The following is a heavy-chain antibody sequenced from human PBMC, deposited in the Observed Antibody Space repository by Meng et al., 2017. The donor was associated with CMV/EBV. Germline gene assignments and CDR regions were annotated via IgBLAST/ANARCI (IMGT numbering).Heavy chain of an antibody. Sequence: LILSFAASGISFGGSWLHWVRQAPGKGLVCISRIDSEGSSTSYEDSVKGRFTISRDNAKNTLYLQMNSLRAEDTAVYYCTINWNYDYWGQGTLVTVSS. D-gene: IGHD1-7*01. CDR1: GISFGGSW. J-gene: IGHJ4*02. V-gene: IGHV3-74*01. CDR3: TINWNYDY. CDR2: IDSEGSST.